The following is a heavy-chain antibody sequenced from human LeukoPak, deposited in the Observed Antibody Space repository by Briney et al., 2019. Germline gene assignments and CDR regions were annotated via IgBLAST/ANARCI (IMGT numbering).Heavy chain of an antibody. J-gene: IGHJ4*02. CDR1: VYTFTDYY. CDR2: INPDSGDT. V-gene: IGHV1-2*02. Sequence: ASVKVSCKASVYTFTDYYMHWVRQAPGQGLEWMGWINPDSGDTYYAQKFQGSITMTRDTSITTVYMELTRLTSDDTAVYYCAKENIIGGIVDGEDYWGQGTLVTVSS. D-gene: IGHD3-16*01. CDR3: AKENIIGGIVDGEDY.